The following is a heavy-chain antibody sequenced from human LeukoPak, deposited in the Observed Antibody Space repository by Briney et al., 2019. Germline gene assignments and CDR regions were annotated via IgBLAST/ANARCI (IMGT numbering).Heavy chain of an antibody. V-gene: IGHV3-9*01. CDR3: AKQPTPRYSSGWYPFDY. CDR1: GFTFDDYA. CDR2: ISWNSGSI. D-gene: IGHD6-19*01. J-gene: IGHJ4*02. Sequence: GGSLRLSCAASGFTFDDYAMHWVRQAPGKGLEWVSGISWNSGSIGYADSVKGRFTISRDNAKNSLYLQMNSLRAEDTALYYCAKQPTPRYSSGWYPFDYWGQGTLVTVSS.